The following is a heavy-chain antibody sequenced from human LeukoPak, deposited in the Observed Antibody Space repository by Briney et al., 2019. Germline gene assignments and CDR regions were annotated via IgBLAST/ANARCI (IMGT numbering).Heavy chain of an antibody. CDR1: GGSSSSYY. Sequence: SDTLSLTCTISGGSSSSYYWSWIRQPPGKGLEWIGYIYYSGSTNYNPSLKSRVTISVDTSKNQFSLKLSSVTAADTAVYYCARDRDSSSWYGIDYWGQGTLVTVSS. CDR3: ARDRDSSSWYGIDY. D-gene: IGHD6-13*01. CDR2: IYYSGST. V-gene: IGHV4-59*01. J-gene: IGHJ4*02.